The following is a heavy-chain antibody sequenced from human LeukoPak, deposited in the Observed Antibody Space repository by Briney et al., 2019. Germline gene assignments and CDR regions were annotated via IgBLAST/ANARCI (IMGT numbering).Heavy chain of an antibody. CDR1: EFTFSSYW. CDR3: ARDLRGYYFGY. D-gene: IGHD3-16*01. Sequence: GGSLRLSCAASEFTFSSYWMNWVRQAPGKGLEWLASIKQDGSEKYYADSVKGRFTVSRDNAKNSLFLQVNILRAEDTAVYYCARDLRGYYFGYWGQGTLVTVSS. V-gene: IGHV3-7*01. CDR2: IKQDGSEK. J-gene: IGHJ4*02.